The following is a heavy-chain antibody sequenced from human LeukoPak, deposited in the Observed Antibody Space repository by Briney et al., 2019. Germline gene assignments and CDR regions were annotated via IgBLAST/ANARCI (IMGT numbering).Heavy chain of an antibody. CDR3: AKDRGY. CDR2: ISANGDYT. V-gene: IGHV3-23*01. Sequence: AGGSLRLSCAASGFTFTTFAMTWVRQAPGKGLEWVSAISANGDYTYYADSVKGRFTISRDNPKNTLYLQMNSLRAEDTAVYYCAKDRGYWGQGTLVTVSS. J-gene: IGHJ4*02. CDR1: GFTFTTFA.